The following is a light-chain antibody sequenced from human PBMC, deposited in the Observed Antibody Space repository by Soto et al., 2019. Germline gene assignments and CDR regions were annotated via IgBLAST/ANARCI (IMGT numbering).Light chain of an antibody. V-gene: IGLV6-57*03. J-gene: IGLJ3*02. Sequence: NFMLTQPHSVSESPGKTVTISCTRSSGSIASNYVQWYQQRPGSAPTTVIYEDNQRPSGVPDRFSGSIDSSSNSASLTISGLKTEDAADYYCQSYDSINHGVFGGGTKLTVL. CDR3: QSYDSINHGV. CDR1: SGSIASNY. CDR2: EDN.